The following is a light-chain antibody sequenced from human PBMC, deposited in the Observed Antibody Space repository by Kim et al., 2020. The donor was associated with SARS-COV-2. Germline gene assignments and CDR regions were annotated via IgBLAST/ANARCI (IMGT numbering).Light chain of an antibody. CDR1: IIGSKS. J-gene: IGLJ2*01. Sequence: SYELTQPPSVSVAPGKTARITCGGNIIGSKSVHWYQQKPGQAPVLVFYDDIDRPSGLPERFAGSNSGNTATLTISRVEPGDEADYYCQVGASSSERVVFGGGTQLTVL. CDR2: DDI. CDR3: QVGASSSERVV. V-gene: IGLV3-21*03.